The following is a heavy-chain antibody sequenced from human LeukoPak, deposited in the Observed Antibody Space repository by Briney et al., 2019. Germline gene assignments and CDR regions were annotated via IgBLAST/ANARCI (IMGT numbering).Heavy chain of an antibody. Sequence: ASVKVSCKASGYTFTGYYMHWVRQAPGQGLEWMGWINPNSGGTNYAQKFQGRVTMTRDTSISTAYMELSRMRSDDTAVYYCARDTAMVTYWFDPWGQGTLVTVSS. CDR3: ARDTAMVTYWFDP. CDR2: INPNSGGT. J-gene: IGHJ5*02. CDR1: GYTFTGYY. D-gene: IGHD5-18*01. V-gene: IGHV1-2*02.